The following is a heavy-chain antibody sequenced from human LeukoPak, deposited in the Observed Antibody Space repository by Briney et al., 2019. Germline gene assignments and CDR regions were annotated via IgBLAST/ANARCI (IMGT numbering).Heavy chain of an antibody. CDR1: GGSISSGGYY. Sequence: SETLSLTCTVSGGSISSGGYYWSWIRQHPGKGLEWIGYIYYSGSTYYNPSLKSRVTISVDTSKNQFSLKLSSVTAADTAVYYCARFDLAGWNDDEGFDYWGQGTLVTVSS. CDR3: ARFDLAGWNDDEGFDY. D-gene: IGHD1-1*01. V-gene: IGHV4-31*03. CDR2: IYYSGST. J-gene: IGHJ4*02.